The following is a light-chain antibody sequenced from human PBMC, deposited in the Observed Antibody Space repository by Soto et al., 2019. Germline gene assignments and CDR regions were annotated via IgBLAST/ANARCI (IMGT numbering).Light chain of an antibody. Sequence: EIVMTQSPATLSVSPGERATLSCRASQSISSNLACYQQKNGQTPRLLLYGASTRAAGSPARFSGSGSGTDFTLTISSLQSEDFAVYYCQQYNNWPPFSFGPGTKVDIK. CDR1: QSISSN. J-gene: IGKJ3*01. V-gene: IGKV3-15*01. CDR3: QQYNNWPPFS. CDR2: GAS.